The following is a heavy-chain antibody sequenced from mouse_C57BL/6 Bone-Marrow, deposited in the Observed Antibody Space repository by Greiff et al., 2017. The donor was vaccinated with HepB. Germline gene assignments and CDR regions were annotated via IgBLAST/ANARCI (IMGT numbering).Heavy chain of an antibody. CDR2: INPNNGGT. Sequence: EVQLQQSGPELVKPGASVKISCKASGYTFTDYYMNWVKQSHGKSLEWIGDINPNNGGTSYNQKFKGKATLTVDKSSSTAYMELRSLTSEDSAVYYCAYRYYGSDYAMDYWGQGTSVTVSS. J-gene: IGHJ4*01. CDR3: AYRYYGSDYAMDY. V-gene: IGHV1-26*01. CDR1: GYTFTDYY. D-gene: IGHD1-1*01.